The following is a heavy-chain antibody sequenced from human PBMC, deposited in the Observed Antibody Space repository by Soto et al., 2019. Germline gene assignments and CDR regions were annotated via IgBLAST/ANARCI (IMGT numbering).Heavy chain of an antibody. CDR3: TRLWFGDPNARKNWFDP. CDR2: IRSKANSYAT. J-gene: IGHJ5*02. D-gene: IGHD3-10*01. V-gene: IGHV3-73*01. Sequence: EVQLVESGGGLVQPGGSLKLSCAASGFTFSGSAMHWVRQASGKGLEWVGRIRSKANSYATAYAGSVKGRFTISRDDSKNTAYLKMNSLKTEDTAVYYCTRLWFGDPNARKNWFDPWGQGTLVTVSS. CDR1: GFTFSGSA.